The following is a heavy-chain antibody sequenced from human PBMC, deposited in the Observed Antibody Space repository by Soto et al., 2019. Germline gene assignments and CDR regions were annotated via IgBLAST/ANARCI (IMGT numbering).Heavy chain of an antibody. CDR1: GGSFSGYY. V-gene: IGHV4-34*01. CDR2: INHSGST. Sequence: SETLSLTCAVYGGSFSGYYWSWIRQPPGKGLEWIGEINHSGSTNYNPSLKSRVTISVDTSKNQFSLKLSSVTAADTAVYYCARTMPEDYSNYPNWFDPWGQGTLVTVSS. J-gene: IGHJ5*02. D-gene: IGHD4-4*01. CDR3: ARTMPEDYSNYPNWFDP.